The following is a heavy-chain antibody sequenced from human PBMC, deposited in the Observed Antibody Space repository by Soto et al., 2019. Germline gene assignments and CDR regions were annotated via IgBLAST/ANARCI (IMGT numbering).Heavy chain of an antibody. CDR2: IKQDGSEK. CDR1: GFTFSSYW. V-gene: IGHV3-7*01. Sequence: EVQLVESGGGLVQPGGSLRLSCAASGFTFSSYWMSWVRQAPGKGLEWVANIKQDGSEKYYVDSVKGRFTISRDNAKNSLYLQMNSLRAEDTAVYYCARIWAYDSSGYYFAGHFQHWGQGTLVTVSS. J-gene: IGHJ1*01. CDR3: ARIWAYDSSGYYFAGHFQH. D-gene: IGHD3-22*01.